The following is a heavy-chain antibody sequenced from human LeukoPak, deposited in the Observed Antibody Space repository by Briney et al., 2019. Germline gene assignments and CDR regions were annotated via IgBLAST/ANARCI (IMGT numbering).Heavy chain of an antibody. CDR2: IYSGGST. V-gene: IGHV3-53*01. Sequence: GGSLRRSCAASGFTVSSNYMSWVRQAPGKGLEWVSVIYSGGSTYYADSVKGRFTISRDNSKNTLYLQMNSLRAEDTAVYYCASSYDSSGYYDYWGQGTLVTVSS. CDR3: ASSYDSSGYYDY. CDR1: GFTVSSNY. J-gene: IGHJ4*02. D-gene: IGHD3-22*01.